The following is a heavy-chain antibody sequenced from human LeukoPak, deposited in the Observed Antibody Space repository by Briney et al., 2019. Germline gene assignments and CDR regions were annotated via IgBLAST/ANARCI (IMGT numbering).Heavy chain of an antibody. J-gene: IGHJ3*02. D-gene: IGHD2-15*01. CDR1: GFTFSSYA. Sequence: GGSLRLSCAASGFTFSSYAMSWVRQAPGKGLEWVSAISGSGGSTYYADSVKGRFTISRDNSKNTLYLQMNSLRAEDTAVYYCAKDRRDIVVVVAAIGAFDIWGQGTMVTVS. CDR2: ISGSGGST. CDR3: AKDRRDIVVVVAAIGAFDI. V-gene: IGHV3-23*01.